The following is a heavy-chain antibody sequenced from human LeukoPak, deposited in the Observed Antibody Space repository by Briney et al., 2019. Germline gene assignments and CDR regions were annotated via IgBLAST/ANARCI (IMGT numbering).Heavy chain of an antibody. Sequence: SETLSLTCTVSGGSITSYYWNWIRQPAEKGLEWIGRIYASGSTNYNPSLKSRVTISIDMSKKQFSLKLTSVTAADTAVYYCARGPPGYCSGISCYGAFNIWGQGTTVSVSS. CDR1: GGSITSYY. CDR2: IYASGST. J-gene: IGHJ3*02. CDR3: ARGPPGYCSGISCYGAFNI. D-gene: IGHD2-2*01. V-gene: IGHV4-4*07.